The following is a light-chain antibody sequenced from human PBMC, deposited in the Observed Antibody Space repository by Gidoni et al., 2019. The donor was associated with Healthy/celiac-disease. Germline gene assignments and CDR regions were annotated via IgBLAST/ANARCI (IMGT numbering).Light chain of an antibody. V-gene: IGKV1-5*03. CDR2: KAS. Sequence: IQLPQSPSTLSASVGDRVTITCRASQSISSWLAWYQQKPGKAPKLLIYKASSLESGVPSRFSGSGSGTEFTLTISSLQPDDFATYYCQQYNSYSLTFGQGTKVEIK. CDR3: QQYNSYSLT. J-gene: IGKJ1*01. CDR1: QSISSW.